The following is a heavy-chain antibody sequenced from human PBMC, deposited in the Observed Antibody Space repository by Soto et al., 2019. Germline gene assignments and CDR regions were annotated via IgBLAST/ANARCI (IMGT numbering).Heavy chain of an antibody. CDR2: IYYSGST. Sequence: QVQLQESGPGLVKPSETLSLTCTVSGGSISSYYWSWIRQPPGKGLEWIGYIYYSGSTNYNPSLXRXVXIXLDTSTNPYSLKLSSVTAADTAVYYCARRYGGNLDYWGQGTLVTVSS. D-gene: IGHD1-26*01. J-gene: IGHJ4*02. CDR1: GGSISSYY. V-gene: IGHV4-59*08. CDR3: ARRYGGNLDY.